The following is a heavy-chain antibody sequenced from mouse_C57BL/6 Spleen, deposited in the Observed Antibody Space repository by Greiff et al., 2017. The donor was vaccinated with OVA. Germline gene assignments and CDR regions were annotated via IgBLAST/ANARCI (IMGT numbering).Heavy chain of an antibody. V-gene: IGHV3-5*01. CDR2: IYYSGTI. CDR1: GISITTGNYR. CDR3: ARAWPYYYGSSYDWYFDV. Sequence: EVQLQESGPGLVKPSQTVFLTCTVTGISITTGNYRWSWIRQFPGNKLEWIGYIYYSGTITYNPSLTSRTTITRDTPKNQFFLEMNSLTAEDTATYYCARAWPYYYGSSYDWYFDVWGTGTTVTVSS. D-gene: IGHD1-1*01. J-gene: IGHJ1*03.